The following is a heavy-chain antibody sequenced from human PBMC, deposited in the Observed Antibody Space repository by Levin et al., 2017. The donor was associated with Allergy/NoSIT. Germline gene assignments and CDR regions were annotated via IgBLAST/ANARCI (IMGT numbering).Heavy chain of an antibody. D-gene: IGHD1-14*01. CDR2: VDNDETDT. CDR3: ARGGFNHGFDI. J-gene: IGHJ3*02. Sequence: ETLSLTCAASGFTFSSFWMHWVRQAPGKGLVWVSRVDNDETDTIYADAVKGRFTVSRDNAKNTVYLQMNSLRVDDTAVYYCARGGFNHGFDIWGPGTMVTVSS. CDR1: GFTFSSFW. V-gene: IGHV3-74*01.